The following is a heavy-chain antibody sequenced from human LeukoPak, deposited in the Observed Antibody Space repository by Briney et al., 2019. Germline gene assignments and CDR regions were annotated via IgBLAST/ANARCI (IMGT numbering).Heavy chain of an antibody. Sequence: PSETLSLTCTVSGGSISSSSYYWGWIRQPPGKGLEWIGSIYYSGSTYYNPSLKSRVTISVDTSKNQFSLKLSSVTAADTAVYYCARGSKWFGELIRRGEYYFDYWGQGTLVTVSS. V-gene: IGHV4-39*07. CDR2: IYYSGST. J-gene: IGHJ4*02. CDR1: GGSISSSSYY. CDR3: ARGSKWFGELIRRGEYYFDY. D-gene: IGHD3-10*01.